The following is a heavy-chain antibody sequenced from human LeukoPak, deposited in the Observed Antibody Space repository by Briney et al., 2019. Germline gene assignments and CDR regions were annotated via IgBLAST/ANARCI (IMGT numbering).Heavy chain of an antibody. D-gene: IGHD3-22*01. CDR2: IIPVFGVA. V-gene: IGHV1-69*10. J-gene: IGHJ4*02. CDR1: GYTFTGYY. Sequence: SVKVSCKASGYTFTGYYMHWVRQAPGQGLEWMGGIIPVFGVANYAQKFQGRVTITADKSTSIAYMELSSLRSEDTAVYYCARDSPTNYYDAGWGQGTLVTVSS. CDR3: ARDSPTNYYDAG.